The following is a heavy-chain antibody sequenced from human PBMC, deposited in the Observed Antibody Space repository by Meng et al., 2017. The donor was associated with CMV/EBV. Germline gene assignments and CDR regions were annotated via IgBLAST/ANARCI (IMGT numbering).Heavy chain of an antibody. CDR2: ISYDGSNK. CDR3: ARLYCSGGSCWGGFDY. J-gene: IGHJ4*02. Sequence: GESLKISCAASGFTFSSYAMHWVRQAPGKGLEWVAVISYDGSNKYYADSVKGRFTISRDNSKNTLYLQMNSLRAEDTAVYYCARLYCSGGSCWGGFDYWGQGTLVTVSS. D-gene: IGHD2-15*01. V-gene: IGHV3-30-3*01. CDR1: GFTFSSYA.